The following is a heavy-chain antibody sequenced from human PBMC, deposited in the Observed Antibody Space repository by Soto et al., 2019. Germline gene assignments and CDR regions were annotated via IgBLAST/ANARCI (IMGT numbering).Heavy chain of an antibody. Sequence: PSETLSLTCTVCGGSISSYYWSWIRQPTGKGLEWIGYIYYSGSTNYNPSLKSRVTISVDTSKNQFSLKLSSVTAADTAVYYCARDRDGDYADYWGQGTLVTVSS. D-gene: IGHD4-17*01. CDR1: GGSISSYY. CDR3: ARDRDGDYADY. CDR2: IYYSGST. J-gene: IGHJ4*02. V-gene: IGHV4-59*01.